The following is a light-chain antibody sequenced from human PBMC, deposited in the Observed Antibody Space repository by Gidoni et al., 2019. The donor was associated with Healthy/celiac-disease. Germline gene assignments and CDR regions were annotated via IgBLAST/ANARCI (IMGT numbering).Light chain of an antibody. V-gene: IGKV3-20*01. CDR3: QQYGSSPGT. J-gene: IGKJ2*01. CDR2: GAS. CDR1: PRVSSSY. Sequence: ERVLTPSAGTLSLSPGERAILSCLTSPRVSSSYLAGDQQKPGQAPRLLIYGASSRAPGIPDSFSGSGSGTDFTLTISRLEPEDFAVYYCQQYGSSPGTFXQXTKLEIK.